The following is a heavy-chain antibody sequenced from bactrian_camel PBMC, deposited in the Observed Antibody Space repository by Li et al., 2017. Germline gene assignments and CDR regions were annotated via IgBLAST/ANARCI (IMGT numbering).Heavy chain of an antibody. J-gene: IGHJ6*01. CDR3: EADLQWCRSGYFDPYARLGY. Sequence: HVQLVESGGGSVQAGGSLRLSCEISLYIYSSYCMGWFRQPPGQEGEPVAIVGVGTTPTVHADSVKGRFTISRDDAQRTIYLQMNRLEVEDSAIYVCEADLQWCRSGYFDPYARLGYRGQGTQVTVS. V-gene: IGHV3-3*01. CDR2: VGVGTTPT. CDR1: LYIYSSYC. D-gene: IGHD2*01.